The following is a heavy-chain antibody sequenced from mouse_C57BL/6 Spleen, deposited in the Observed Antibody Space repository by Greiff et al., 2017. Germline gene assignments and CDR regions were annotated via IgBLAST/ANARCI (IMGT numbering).Heavy chain of an antibody. J-gene: IGHJ1*03. CDR2: INYDGSST. CDR3: ARVALTYWYVDV. Sequence: EVKLVESEGGLVQPGSSMKLSCTASGFTFSDYYMAWVRQVPEKGLEWVANINYDGSSTYYLDSLKSRFIISRDNAKNILYLQMSSLKSEDTATYYCARVALTYWYVDVWGTGTTVTVSS. V-gene: IGHV5-16*01. D-gene: IGHD4-1*01. CDR1: GFTFSDYY.